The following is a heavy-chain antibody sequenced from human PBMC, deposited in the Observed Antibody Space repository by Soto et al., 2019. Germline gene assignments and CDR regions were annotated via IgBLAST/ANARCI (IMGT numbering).Heavy chain of an antibody. CDR2: ISPNSGGT. Sequence: ASLKLSCESPGYTFTTYYMHWGRQAPGQGVECMGWISPNSGGTTGAGKFRGRCTMARDAWGCAAYMELVRLRSDDTAVYYCARLKILTYAFDPWGQGSLVTVSS. CDR3: ARLKILTYAFDP. CDR1: GYTFTTYY. V-gene: IGHV1-2*02. J-gene: IGHJ5*02.